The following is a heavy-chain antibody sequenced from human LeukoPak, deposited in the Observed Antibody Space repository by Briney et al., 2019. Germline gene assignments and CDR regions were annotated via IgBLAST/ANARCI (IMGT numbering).Heavy chain of an antibody. CDR3: ARDTLNGPFVISLDY. CDR2: ISSDGRVG. D-gene: IGHD3-9*01. V-gene: IGHV3-48*03. Sequence: GGSLRLSCAASGFSFSSYEMNWVRQAPGKGLEWVSHISSDGRVGRYVDSVRGRFTMSRDNAKNLLFLQMNGVRAEDTAVYYCARDTLNGPFVISLDYWGQGALVTVSS. J-gene: IGHJ4*02. CDR1: GFSFSSYE.